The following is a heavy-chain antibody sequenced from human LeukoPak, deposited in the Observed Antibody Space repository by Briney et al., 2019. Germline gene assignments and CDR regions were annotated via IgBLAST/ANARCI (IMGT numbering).Heavy chain of an antibody. Sequence: GGSLRLSCAASGFTFSSYGMHWVGQAPGKGLEWVAVISYDGSNKYYADSVKGRFTISRDNSKNTLYLQMNSPRAEDTAVYYCAKDCLNYYDSSGYYYPDYWGQGTLVTVSS. V-gene: IGHV3-30*18. CDR2: ISYDGSNK. J-gene: IGHJ4*02. CDR3: AKDCLNYYDSSGYYYPDY. CDR1: GFTFSSYG. D-gene: IGHD3-22*01.